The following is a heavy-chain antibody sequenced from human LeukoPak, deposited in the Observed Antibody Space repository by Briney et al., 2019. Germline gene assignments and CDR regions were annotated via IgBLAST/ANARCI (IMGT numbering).Heavy chain of an antibody. V-gene: IGHV1-24*01. CDR3: ATGRPRPSYYYYYYYMDV. Sequence: ASVKVSCKVSGYTLTELSMHWVRQAPGKGLEWMGGFDPEDGETIYAQKFQGRVTMTEDTSTDTAYMELSSLISEDTAVYYCATGRPRPSYYYYYYYMDVWGKGTTVTISS. J-gene: IGHJ6*03. CDR1: GYTLTELS. CDR2: FDPEDGET. D-gene: IGHD6-6*01.